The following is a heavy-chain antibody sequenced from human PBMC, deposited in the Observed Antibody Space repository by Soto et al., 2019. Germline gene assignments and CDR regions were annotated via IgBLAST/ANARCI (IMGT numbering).Heavy chain of an antibody. CDR3: AKHGGSGSFDY. CDR1: GFPFSGSA. V-gene: IGHV3-23*01. J-gene: IGHJ4*02. D-gene: IGHD6-19*01. Sequence: PGGPLRLSCTVSGFPFSGSAMSWVRQAPGKGLEWVSSISFSGDDTYYADSVKGRFTISRDNSKNTLYLQTSSLRVEDTAVYYCAKHGGSGSFDYWGQGTLVTVSS. CDR2: ISFSGDDT.